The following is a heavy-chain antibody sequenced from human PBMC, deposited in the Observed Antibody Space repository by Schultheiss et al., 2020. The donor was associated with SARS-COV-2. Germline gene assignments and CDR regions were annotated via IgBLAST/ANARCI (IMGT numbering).Heavy chain of an antibody. CDR1: GGSISSYY. CDR3: ARQLSSGWYGYYFDY. D-gene: IGHD6-19*01. V-gene: IGHV4-34*01. Sequence: SETLSLTCTVSGGSISSYYWSWIRQPPGKGLEWIGEINHSGSTNYNPSLKSRVTISVDTSKNLFSLKLSSVTAADTAGYYCARQLSSGWYGYYFDYWGQGTLVTVSS. CDR2: INHSGST. J-gene: IGHJ4*02.